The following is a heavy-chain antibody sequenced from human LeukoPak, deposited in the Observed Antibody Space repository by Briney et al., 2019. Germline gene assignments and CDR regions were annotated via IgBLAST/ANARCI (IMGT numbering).Heavy chain of an antibody. CDR3: ARRPRERQVSRYFFDY. J-gene: IGHJ4*02. V-gene: IGHV4-4*02. Sequence: SETLSLTCAVSGGSISSSNWWSWVRQPPGKGLEWIGEIYHSGSTNYNPSLKSRVTISVDKSKNQFSLRLSSGTAADTAVYYCARRPRERQVSRYFFDYWGQGTLVTVSS. CDR1: GGSISSSNW. CDR2: IYHSGST. D-gene: IGHD5-24*01.